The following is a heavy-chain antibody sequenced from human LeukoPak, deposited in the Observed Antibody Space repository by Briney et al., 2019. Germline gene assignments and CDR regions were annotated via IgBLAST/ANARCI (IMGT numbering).Heavy chain of an antibody. CDR3: AGGGSYGPAEYFQH. CDR1: GGSFSGYY. Sequence: SETLSLTCAVYGGSFSGYYWSWIRQPPGKGLEWIGEINHSGSTNYNPSLKSRVTISVDTSKNQFSLKLSSVTAVDTAVYYCAGGGSYGPAEYFQHWGQGTLVTVSS. D-gene: IGHD5-18*01. CDR2: INHSGST. J-gene: IGHJ1*01. V-gene: IGHV4-34*01.